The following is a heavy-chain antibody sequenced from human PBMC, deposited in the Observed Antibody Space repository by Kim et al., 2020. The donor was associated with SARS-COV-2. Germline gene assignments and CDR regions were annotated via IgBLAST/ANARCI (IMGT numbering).Heavy chain of an antibody. CDR3: ARTERDYYDSSGPLGWFDP. J-gene: IGHJ5*02. CDR2: ISAYNGNT. CDR1: GYTFTSYG. D-gene: IGHD3-22*01. V-gene: IGHV1-18*01. Sequence: ASVKVSCKASGYTFTSYGISWVRQAPGQGLEWMGCISAYNGNTNYAQKLQGRVTMTTDTSTSTAYMELRSLRSDDTAVYYCARTERDYYDSSGPLGWFDPWGQGTLVTVSS.